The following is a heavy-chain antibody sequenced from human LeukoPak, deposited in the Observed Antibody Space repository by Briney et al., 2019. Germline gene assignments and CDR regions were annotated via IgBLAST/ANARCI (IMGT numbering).Heavy chain of an antibody. CDR3: TADFWSGYSEGFDY. D-gene: IGHD3-3*01. CDR1: GFTFNIYA. V-gene: IGHV3-21*01. Sequence: GGSLRLSCVASGFTFNIYAMNWVRQAPGKGLEWVSSISSSSSYIYYADSVKGRFTISRDNAKNSLYLQMNSLRAEDTAVYYCTADFWSGYSEGFDYWGQGTLVTVSS. CDR2: ISSSSSYI. J-gene: IGHJ4*02.